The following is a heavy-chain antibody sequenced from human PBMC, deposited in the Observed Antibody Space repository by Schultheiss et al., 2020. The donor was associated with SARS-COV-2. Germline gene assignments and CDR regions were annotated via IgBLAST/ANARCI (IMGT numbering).Heavy chain of an antibody. V-gene: IGHV1-8*01. CDR2: MNPNSGNT. J-gene: IGHJ4*02. CDR3: ARDNLPYYYDSSGYWDY. Sequence: ASVKVSCKASGYTFTSYDINWVRQATGQGLEWMGWMNPNSGNTGYAQKLQGRVTMTTDTSTSTAYMELSRLRSDDTAVYYCARDNLPYYYDSSGYWDYWGQGTLVTVSS. CDR1: GYTFTSYD. D-gene: IGHD3-22*01.